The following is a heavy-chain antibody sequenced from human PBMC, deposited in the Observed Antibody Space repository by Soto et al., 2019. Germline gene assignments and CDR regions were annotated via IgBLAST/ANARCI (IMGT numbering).Heavy chain of an antibody. V-gene: IGHV4-34*01. CDR1: GGSFSGYY. D-gene: IGHD3-16*01. CDR3: ARVWGPVWRNFDY. Sequence: QVQLQQWGAGLLKPSETLSLTCAVYGGSFSGYYWSWIRQPPGKGLEWIGEINHSGSTNYNPSLKSRVTISVDTSKNQFSLKLSSVTAADTAVYYCARVWGPVWRNFDYWGQGTLVTVSS. CDR2: INHSGST. J-gene: IGHJ4*02.